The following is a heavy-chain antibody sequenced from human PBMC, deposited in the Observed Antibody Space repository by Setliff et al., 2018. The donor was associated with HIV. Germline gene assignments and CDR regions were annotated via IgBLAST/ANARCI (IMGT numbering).Heavy chain of an antibody. CDR1: GGSISSGSYY. Sequence: LSLTCTVSGGSISSGSYYWSWIRQPAGKGLEWIGRIYTSGSTNYNPSLKSRVTISVDTSKSQFSLKLSSVTAADTAVYYCARDQGYSYGYDYWGQGTLVTVSS. CDR3: ARDQGYSYGYDY. CDR2: IYTSGST. D-gene: IGHD5-18*01. V-gene: IGHV4-61*02. J-gene: IGHJ4*02.